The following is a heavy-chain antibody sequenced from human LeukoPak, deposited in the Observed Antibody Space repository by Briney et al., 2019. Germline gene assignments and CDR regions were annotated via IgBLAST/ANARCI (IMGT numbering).Heavy chain of an antibody. CDR1: GFTVSSNY. CDR2: IYSGGST. CDR3: AKDKALEYFEH. V-gene: IGHV3-53*01. Sequence: GGSLRLSCAASGFTVSSNYMSWVRQAPGKGLEWVSVIYSGGSTYYADSVRGRFTISRDNSKNTLYLQMNSLRGEDTAIYYCAKDKALEYFEHWGQGILVTVSS. J-gene: IGHJ1*01.